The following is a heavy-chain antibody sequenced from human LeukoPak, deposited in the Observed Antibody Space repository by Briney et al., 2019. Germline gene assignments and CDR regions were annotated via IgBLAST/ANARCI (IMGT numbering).Heavy chain of an antibody. V-gene: IGHV1-18*01. Sequence: GASVKVSCKASGYTFTSYGISWVRQAPGQGLEWVGWICAYNDNTNYAQKLQGRVTMTTDTSTSTAYMELRSLRSDDTAVYYCARDWRDGYNYYFDYCGQGTLVTASS. CDR3: ARDWRDGYNYYFDY. D-gene: IGHD5-24*01. CDR2: ICAYNDNT. CDR1: GYTFTSYG. J-gene: IGHJ4*02.